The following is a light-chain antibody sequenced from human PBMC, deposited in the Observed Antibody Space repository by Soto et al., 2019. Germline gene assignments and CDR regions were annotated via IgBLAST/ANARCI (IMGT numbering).Light chain of an antibody. CDR1: QSISSY. CDR2: AAS. J-gene: IGKJ4*01. Sequence: DIPMTQSPSSLSASVGDRVTITCRASQSISSYLNWYQQKPGKAPKLLIYAASSLQSGVPSRFSGSGSGTDFTLTISSLQPEDFATYYCQQSYSHLLTFGGGTKVEIK. CDR3: QQSYSHLLT. V-gene: IGKV1-39*01.